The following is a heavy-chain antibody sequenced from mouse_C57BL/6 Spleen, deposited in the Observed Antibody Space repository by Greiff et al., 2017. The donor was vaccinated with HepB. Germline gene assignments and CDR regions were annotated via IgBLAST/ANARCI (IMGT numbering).Heavy chain of an antibody. CDR2: IGPGSGST. V-gene: IGHV1-77*01. CDR1: GYTFTDYY. CDR3: ASNYYGSSYWYFDV. Sequence: QVQLQQSGAELVKPGASVKISCKASGYTFTDYYINWVKQRPGQGLEWIGKIGPGSGSTYYNGKFKGKATLTADKSSSKTYMQLSSLTSEDSEVYFCASNYYGSSYWYFDVWGTGTTVTVSS. J-gene: IGHJ1*03. D-gene: IGHD1-1*01.